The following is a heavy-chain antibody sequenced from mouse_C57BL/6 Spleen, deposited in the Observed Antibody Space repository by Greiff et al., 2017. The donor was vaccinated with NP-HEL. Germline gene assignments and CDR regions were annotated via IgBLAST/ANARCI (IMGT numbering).Heavy chain of an antibody. CDR3: AREGGYSLFDY. Sequence: VQLKESGPGLVKPSQSLSLSCSVTGYSFTSGYFWYWIRQSPGNIVEWMGYISYDGCTNYNPSLKNRISITRDTYKNQIYLKLNSVTTEDTATYYCAREGGYSLFDYWGQGTTLTVSA. D-gene: IGHD2-3*01. CDR1: GYSFTSGYF. CDR2: ISYDGCT. J-gene: IGHJ2*01. V-gene: IGHV3-6*01.